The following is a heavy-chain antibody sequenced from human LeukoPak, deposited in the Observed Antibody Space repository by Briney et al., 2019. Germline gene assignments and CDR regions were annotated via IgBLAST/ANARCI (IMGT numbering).Heavy chain of an antibody. CDR3: ARAVLVGGGSGSYRLGY. J-gene: IGHJ4*02. Sequence: GASVKVSCKASGYTFTSYGISWVRQAPGQGLEWMGWISAYNGNTNYAQKLQGRVTMTTDTSTSTAYMELRSLRSDDTAVYYCARAVLVGGGSGSYRLGYWGQGTLVTVSS. V-gene: IGHV1-18*01. CDR1: GYTFTSYG. D-gene: IGHD3-10*01. CDR2: ISAYNGNT.